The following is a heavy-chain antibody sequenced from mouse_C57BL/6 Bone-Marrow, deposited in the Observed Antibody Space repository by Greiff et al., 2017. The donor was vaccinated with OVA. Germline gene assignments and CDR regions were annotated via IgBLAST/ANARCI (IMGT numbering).Heavy chain of an antibody. V-gene: IGHV1-15*01. CDR3: TRGYSNYYAMDY. Sequence: QVQLQQSGAELVRPGASVTLSCKASGYTFTDYEMHWVKQTPVHGLEWIGAIDPETGGPAYNPKVKGKAILTADTSSSTAYMELRSLTSEDSAVYYCTRGYSNYYAMDYWGQGTSVTVSS. J-gene: IGHJ4*01. D-gene: IGHD2-5*01. CDR1: GYTFTDYE. CDR2: IDPETGGP.